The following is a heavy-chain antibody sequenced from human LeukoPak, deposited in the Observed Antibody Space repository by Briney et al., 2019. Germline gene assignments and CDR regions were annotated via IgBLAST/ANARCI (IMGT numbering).Heavy chain of an antibody. CDR2: VSPVGTDT. J-gene: IGHJ4*02. CDR1: GFTFNSHW. D-gene: IGHD2-2*01. V-gene: IGHV3-74*01. CDR3: TRGCTGTRCPADY. Sequence: GGSLRLSCAASGFTFNSHWMHWVRHAPGKGLMWVSTVSPVGTDTNYADSVRGRFTISRDNAKNTLYLQMNSLRAEDTALYFCTRGCTGTRCPADYWGQGALVTVSS.